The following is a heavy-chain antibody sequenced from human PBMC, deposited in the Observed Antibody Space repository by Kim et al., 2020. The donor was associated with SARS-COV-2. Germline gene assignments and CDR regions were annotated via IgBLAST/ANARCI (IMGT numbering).Heavy chain of an antibody. D-gene: IGHD5-18*01. J-gene: IGHJ4*02. CDR1: GGSISSGGYY. V-gene: IGHV4-31*03. Sequence: SETLSLTCTVSGGSISSGGYYWSWIRQHPGKGLEWIGYIYYSGSTYYNPSLKSRVTISVDTSKNQFSLKLSSVTAADTAVYYCARGVIQQPFDYWGQGTLVTVSS. CDR2: IYYSGST. CDR3: ARGVIQQPFDY.